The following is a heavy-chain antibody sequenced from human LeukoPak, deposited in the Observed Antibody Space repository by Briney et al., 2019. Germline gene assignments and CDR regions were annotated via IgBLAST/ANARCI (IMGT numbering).Heavy chain of an antibody. CDR3: ARDSGYYDSSGYGL. Sequence: PGGSLRLSCAASGFTFSSYGMHWVRQAPGKGLEWVANIKQGGSEKYYVDSVKGRFTISRDNAKNSLSLRMNSLSAEDTAVYYCARDSGYYDSSGYGLWGQGTLVTVSS. CDR1: GFTFSSYG. J-gene: IGHJ4*02. D-gene: IGHD3-22*01. CDR2: IKQGGSEK. V-gene: IGHV3-7*01.